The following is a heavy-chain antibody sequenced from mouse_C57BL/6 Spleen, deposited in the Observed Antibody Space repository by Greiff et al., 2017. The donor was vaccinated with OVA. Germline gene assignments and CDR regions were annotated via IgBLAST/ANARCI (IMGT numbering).Heavy chain of an antibody. J-gene: IGHJ3*01. CDR3: ARGGSYYSNYWFAY. CDR2: IHPNSGST. D-gene: IGHD2-5*01. CDR1: GYTFTSYW. V-gene: IGHV1-64*01. Sequence: QVQLQQPGAELVKPGASVKLSCKASGYTFTSYWMHWVKQRPGQGLEWIGMIHPNSGSTNYNEKFKSKATLTVDKSSSTAYMQLSSLTSEDSAVYYCARGGSYYSNYWFAYWGQGTLVTVSA.